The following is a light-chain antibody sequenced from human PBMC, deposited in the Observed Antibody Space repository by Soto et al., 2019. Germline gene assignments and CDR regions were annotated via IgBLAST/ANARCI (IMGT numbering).Light chain of an antibody. CDR1: QSLLHSNGYNY. CDR3: MQALHTPT. J-gene: IGKJ5*01. V-gene: IGKV2-28*01. CDR2: LGS. Sequence: DIVMTQSPLSLPVTPGEPASISCRSSQSLLHSNGYNYLDWYLQKPGQSPPLLIYLGSNRASGVPDRFSGSGLGTDFTLKISSVEAADVGVYYCMQALHTPTLGQGTRLEIK.